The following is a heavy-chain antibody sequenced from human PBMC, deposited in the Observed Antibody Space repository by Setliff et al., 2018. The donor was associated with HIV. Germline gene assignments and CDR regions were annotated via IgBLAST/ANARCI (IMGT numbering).Heavy chain of an antibody. Sequence: WWNWVRQPPGKGLEWIGEISQSGKTNYHPSLKSRITISMEASKTHFSLNLNSVTAADTAVYYCARAVAASATSVVAYWGQGSQVTVSS. J-gene: IGHJ4*02. CDR1: W. CDR2: ISQSGKT. CDR3: ARAVAASATSVVAY. V-gene: IGHV4-4*02. D-gene: IGHD6-13*01.